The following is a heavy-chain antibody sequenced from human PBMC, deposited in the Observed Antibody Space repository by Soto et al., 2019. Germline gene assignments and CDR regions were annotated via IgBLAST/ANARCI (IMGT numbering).Heavy chain of an antibody. D-gene: IGHD2-2*01. CDR3: ARDSDCHSTSCFFPPHV. CDR2: ISGGGSYI. J-gene: IGHJ6*02. Sequence: GGSLRLSCSVSGFTFSDENMSWVRQVPGKGLEWVSGISGGGSYIFYADSVQGRCSLSRDNAKKSLFLEMNCLRVEDTAVYYCARDSDCHSTSCFFPPHVWGQETTVTVSS. CDR1: GFTFSDEN. V-gene: IGHV3-21*01.